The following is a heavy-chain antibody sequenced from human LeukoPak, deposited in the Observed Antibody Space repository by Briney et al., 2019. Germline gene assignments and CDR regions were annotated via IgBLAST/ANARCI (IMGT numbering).Heavy chain of an antibody. J-gene: IGHJ5*02. CDR1: GGSFSGYY. CDR3: ARGVRGFGLSHNWFDP. D-gene: IGHD2/OR15-2a*01. CDR2: VNHSGST. Sequence: SETLSLTCAVYGGSFSGYYWSWIRQPPGKGLEWIGEVNHSGSTNYNPSLKSRVTISVDPSKNQFSLKLSSVTAADTAVYYCARGVRGFGLSHNWFDPWGQGTLVTVSS. V-gene: IGHV4-34*01.